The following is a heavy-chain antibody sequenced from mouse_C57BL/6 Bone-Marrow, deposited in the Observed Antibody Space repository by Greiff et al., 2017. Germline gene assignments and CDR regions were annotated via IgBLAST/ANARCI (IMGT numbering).Heavy chain of an antibody. V-gene: IGHV14-4*01. CDR1: GFNIKDDY. D-gene: IGHD2-1*01. CDR2: IDPENGDT. CDR3: TYLLWYPYYFDY. J-gene: IGHJ2*01. Sequence: EVQLQQSGAELVRPGASVKLSCTASGFNIKDDYMHWVKQRPEQGLEWIGWIDPENGDTEYASKFQGKATITADTSSYTAYLQLSSLTSEDTAVYYCTYLLWYPYYFDYWGQGTTLTVSS.